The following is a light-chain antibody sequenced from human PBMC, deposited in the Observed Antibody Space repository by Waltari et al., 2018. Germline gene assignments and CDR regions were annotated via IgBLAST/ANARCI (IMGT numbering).Light chain of an antibody. Sequence: EIVLTQSPATLSLSPGERATLSCRASQTVTSSYLAWYQQKPGLAPRLLIYDASNRATGIPDRFSGSGSGTDFTLTISTLGPEDFAVYYCQQYGDSPQTFGPGTQVEIK. CDR2: DAS. V-gene: IGKV3D-20*01. CDR1: QTVTSSY. J-gene: IGKJ1*01. CDR3: QQYGDSPQT.